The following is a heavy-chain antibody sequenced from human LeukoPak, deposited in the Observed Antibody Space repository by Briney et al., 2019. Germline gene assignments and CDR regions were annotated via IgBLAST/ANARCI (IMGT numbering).Heavy chain of an antibody. CDR1: GYTFTTYD. V-gene: IGHV1-18*01. CDR3: ATNYGSGSSPFDP. Sequence: ASVKVSCKASGYTFTTYDLSWVRQAPGQGLEWMGWISAYSVNTDYAEKFQDRVTMTIGTSTGKAYIELRRLTSDDTAVYYCATNYGSGSSPFDPWGQGTIVTVSA. J-gene: IGHJ5*02. D-gene: IGHD3-10*01. CDR2: ISAYSVNT.